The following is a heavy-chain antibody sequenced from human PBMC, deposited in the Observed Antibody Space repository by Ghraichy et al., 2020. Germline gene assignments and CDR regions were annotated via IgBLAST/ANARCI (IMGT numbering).Heavy chain of an antibody. V-gene: IGHV4-34*01. J-gene: IGHJ4*02. CDR3: ARGLQEFVAGTSDREGY. D-gene: IGHD6-19*01. Sequence: SQTLSLTCAVYGGSFSGYYWSWIRQPPGKGLEWIGEINHSGSTNYNPSLKSRVTISVDTSKNQFSLKLSSVTAADTAVYYCARGLQEFVAGTSDREGYWGQGTLVTVSS. CDR2: INHSGST. CDR1: GGSFSGYY.